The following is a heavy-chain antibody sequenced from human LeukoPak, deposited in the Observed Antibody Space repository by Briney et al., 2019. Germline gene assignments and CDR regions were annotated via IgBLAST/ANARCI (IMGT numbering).Heavy chain of an antibody. CDR1: GFTFSNYG. CDR3: ARNGIYQLHWVWFDP. V-gene: IGHV3-33*01. J-gene: IGHJ5*02. D-gene: IGHD2-2*01. CDR2: IWYDGSKT. Sequence: PGRSLRLSCTASGFTFSNYGMHWVRQGPGKGLEWVAFIWYDGSKTYYADSVKGRFTISRDNSKNTLYLQMNSLRAEDTAVYYCARNGIYQLHWVWFDPWGQGTLVTVSS.